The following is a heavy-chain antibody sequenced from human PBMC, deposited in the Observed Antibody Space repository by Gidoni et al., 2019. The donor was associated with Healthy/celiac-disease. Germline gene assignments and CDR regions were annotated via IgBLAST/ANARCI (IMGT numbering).Heavy chain of an antibody. V-gene: IGHV3-21*01. Sequence: EVQLVESGGGLVKPGGSLRLSCAASGVTFSSYSMNWVRQAPGKGREWVSSISSSSSYIYYADSVKGRFTISRDNAKNSLYLQMNSLSAEDTAVYYCARASDYGDYDWFDPWGQGTLVTVSS. CDR3: ARASDYGDYDWFDP. D-gene: IGHD4-17*01. CDR2: ISSSSSYI. CDR1: GVTFSSYS. J-gene: IGHJ5*02.